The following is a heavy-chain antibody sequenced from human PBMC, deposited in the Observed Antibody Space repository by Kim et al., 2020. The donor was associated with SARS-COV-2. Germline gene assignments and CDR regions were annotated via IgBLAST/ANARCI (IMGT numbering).Heavy chain of an antibody. V-gene: IGHV4-31*02. D-gene: IGHD6-13*01. J-gene: IGHJ4*02. Sequence: LKSRVTHSVDTSKNQFSLKLSSVTAADTAVYYCARAKRRGWIAALGAVDDWGQGTMVTVSS. CDR3: ARAKRRGWIAALGAVDD.